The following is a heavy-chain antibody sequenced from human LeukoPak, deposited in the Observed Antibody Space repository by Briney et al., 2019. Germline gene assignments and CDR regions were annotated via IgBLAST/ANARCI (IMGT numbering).Heavy chain of an antibody. D-gene: IGHD2-2*01. CDR2: ISSSSSYI. Sequence: GRSLRLSCAASGFTFSSYSMNWVRQAPGKGLEWVSSISSSSSYIYYADSVKGRFTISRDNAKNSLYLQMNSLRAEDTAVYYCARGAHIVVVPAAIWYYYYGMDVWGQGTTVTVSS. J-gene: IGHJ6*02. CDR1: GFTFSSYS. V-gene: IGHV3-21*01. CDR3: ARGAHIVVVPAAIWYYYYGMDV.